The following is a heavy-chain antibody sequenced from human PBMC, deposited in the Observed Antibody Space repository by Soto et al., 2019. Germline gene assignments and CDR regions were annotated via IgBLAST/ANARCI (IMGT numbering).Heavy chain of an antibody. J-gene: IGHJ5*02. CDR3: ARDRSRYYYDSSGYYLYNWSDP. CDR1: GYTFTSYY. Sequence: GASVKVSCKASGYTFTSYYMHWVRQAPGQGLEWMGIINPSGGSTSYAQKFQGRVTMTRDTSTSTVYMELSSLRSEDTAVYYCARDRSRYYYDSSGYYLYNWSDPRGQGTLVTVSS. V-gene: IGHV1-46*01. D-gene: IGHD3-22*01. CDR2: INPSGGST.